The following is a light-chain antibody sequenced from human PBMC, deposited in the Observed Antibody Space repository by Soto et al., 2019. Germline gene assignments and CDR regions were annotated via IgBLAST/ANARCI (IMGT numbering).Light chain of an antibody. J-gene: IGKJ1*01. V-gene: IGKV3D-15*01. CDR3: QQYNIWPRT. CDR2: GAS. Sequence: EIVMTQSPATLSVSPGERATLSCRASQSVSSNLAWYQQKPGQAPRLLIYGASNRATGIPDRFSGSGSGTDFTLTISRLEPEDFAVYYCQQYNIWPRTFGQGTKVDI. CDR1: QSVSSN.